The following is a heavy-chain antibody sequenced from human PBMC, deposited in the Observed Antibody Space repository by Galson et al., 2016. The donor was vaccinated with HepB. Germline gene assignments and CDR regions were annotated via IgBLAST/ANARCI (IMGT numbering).Heavy chain of an antibody. CDR1: GFTLSNYA. CDR3: TKIRRLYGVLYDAFDM. Sequence: SLRLSCAASGFTLSNYAIHWVRQTPGEGLEWVAFSSYDGRSQYHADSVKGRFAISRDTAKNIVTLQMNSLKVQDTAVYYCTKIRRLYGVLYDAFDMWGQGTLVTVSS. D-gene: IGHD3-3*01. CDR2: SSYDGRSQ. J-gene: IGHJ3*02. V-gene: IGHV3-30*09.